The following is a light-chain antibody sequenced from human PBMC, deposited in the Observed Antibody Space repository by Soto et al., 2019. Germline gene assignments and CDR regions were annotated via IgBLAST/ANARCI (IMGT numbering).Light chain of an antibody. CDR3: SSFAGSNIWV. J-gene: IGLJ3*02. Sequence: QSVLTQPPSASGSPGQSVTISCTGSSSDVGEYDYVSWYQQHPGKAPKLMIHEVTKRPSGVPDRFSGSKSGNTASLTVSGVQAEDEADYYCSSFAGSNIWVFGGGTKLTVL. V-gene: IGLV2-8*01. CDR2: EVT. CDR1: SSDVGEYDY.